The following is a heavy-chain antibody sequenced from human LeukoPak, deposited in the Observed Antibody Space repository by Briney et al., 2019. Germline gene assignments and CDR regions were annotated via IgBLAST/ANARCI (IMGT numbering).Heavy chain of an antibody. J-gene: IGHJ6*03. D-gene: IGHD1-26*01. Sequence: PGGSLRLSCAASGFTFSSYSMNWVRQAPGKGLEWVSYISSSSSTIYYADSVKGRFTISRDNSKNTLYLQMNSLRAEDTAVYYCAKGSSYSPTLRYYYYYYMDVWGKGTTVTVSS. V-gene: IGHV3-48*01. CDR3: AKGSSYSPTLRYYYYYYMDV. CDR2: ISSSSSTI. CDR1: GFTFSSYS.